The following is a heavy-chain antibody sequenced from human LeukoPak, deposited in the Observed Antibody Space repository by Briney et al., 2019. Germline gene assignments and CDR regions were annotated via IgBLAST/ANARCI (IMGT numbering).Heavy chain of an antibody. D-gene: IGHD1-26*01. V-gene: IGHV3-11*04. Sequence: GGSLRLSCATSGLTFSDYYMSWIRQPPGKGLEWVSYISSSGSTIYYADSMKGRFTISRDNANNSLYLQMNSLRAEDTAVYYCARVVSGTYHFDYWGQGTLVTVSS. CDR2: ISSSGSTI. J-gene: IGHJ4*02. CDR3: ARVVSGTYHFDY. CDR1: GLTFSDYY.